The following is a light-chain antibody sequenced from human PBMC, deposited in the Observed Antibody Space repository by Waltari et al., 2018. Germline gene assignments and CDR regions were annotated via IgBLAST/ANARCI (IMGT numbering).Light chain of an antibody. J-gene: IGLJ1*01. CDR2: QDS. CDR1: NLGDKY. CDR3: QAWDSSTGV. Sequence: SYELTQPPSVSVSPGQTASITCSGDNLGDKYACWYQQKPGQSPLLVIYQDSKRPSGIPERFSGSNSGNTATLTISGTQAMDEADYYCQAWDSSTGVFGTGTKVTVL. V-gene: IGLV3-1*01.